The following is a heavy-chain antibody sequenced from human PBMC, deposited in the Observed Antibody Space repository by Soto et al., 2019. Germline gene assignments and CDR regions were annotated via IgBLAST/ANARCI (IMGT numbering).Heavy chain of an antibody. D-gene: IGHD6-19*01. CDR3: AKEGVAVAGTGEFFDY. CDR1: GFTFSSYA. Sequence: EVQLLESGGGLVQPGGSLRLSCAASGFTFSSYAMSWVRQAPGKGLEWVSAISGSGGSTYYADSVKGRFTISRDNSKNTLYLQMNSLRAEDTAVYYCAKEGVAVAGTGEFFDYWGQGTLVTVSS. V-gene: IGHV3-23*01. J-gene: IGHJ4*02. CDR2: ISGSGGST.